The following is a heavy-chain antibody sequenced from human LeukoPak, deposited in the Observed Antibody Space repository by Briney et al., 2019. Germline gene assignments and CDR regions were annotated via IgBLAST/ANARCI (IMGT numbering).Heavy chain of an antibody. CDR2: IYTSGGT. D-gene: IGHD6-13*01. V-gene: IGHV4-4*07. CDR1: GGSISSYY. Sequence: SETLSFTCTSSGGSISSYYWSWIRQPAGKGLEWIGRIYTSGGTNYNPSLKSRVTMSVDTSKNQFSLNLNSVTAADTAVYYCARGWGSSWYIDYWGQGTLVTVSS. CDR3: ARGWGSSWYIDY. J-gene: IGHJ4*02.